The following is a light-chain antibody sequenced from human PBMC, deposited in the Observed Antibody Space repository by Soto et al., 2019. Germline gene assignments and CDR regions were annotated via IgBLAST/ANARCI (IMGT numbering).Light chain of an antibody. CDR1: SGHSSYA. CDR3: QTWGTGIHVV. J-gene: IGLJ2*01. CDR2: LNSDGSH. Sequence: QLVLTQSPSASASLGASVKLTCTLSSGHSSYAITWHQQQPEKGPRYLMKLNSDGSHYKGDGIPDRFSGSSSGAERYLIISSLQSEDEADYYCQTWGTGIHVVFGGGTKLTVL. V-gene: IGLV4-69*01.